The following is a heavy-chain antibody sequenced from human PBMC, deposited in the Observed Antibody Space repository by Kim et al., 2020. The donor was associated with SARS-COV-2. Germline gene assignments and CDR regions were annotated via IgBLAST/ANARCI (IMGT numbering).Heavy chain of an antibody. V-gene: IGHV1-24*01. D-gene: IGHD3-22*01. CDR2: FDPEDGET. CDR3: ATAPGVWLLRLGDY. J-gene: IGHJ4*02. CDR1: GYTLTELS. Sequence: ASVKVSCKVSGYTLTELSMHWVRQAPGKGLEWMGGFDPEDGETIYAQKFQGRVTMTEDTSTDTAYMELSSLRSEDTAVDYCATAPGVWLLRLGDYWGQGTLVTVSS.